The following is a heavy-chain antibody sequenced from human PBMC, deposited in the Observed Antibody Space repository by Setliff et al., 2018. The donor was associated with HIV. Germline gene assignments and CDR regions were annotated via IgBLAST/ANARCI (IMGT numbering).Heavy chain of an antibody. CDR1: GGSISSSNW. CDR3: ARRPLFGVVIASVAKMEFDY. CDR2: IYHSGST. J-gene: IGHJ4*02. D-gene: IGHD3-3*01. Sequence: PSETLSLTCAVSGGSISSSNWWSWVRQPPGKGLEWIGEIYHSGSTNYNPSLKSRVTILLDTSKNQFSLKIDSVTAADTAVYYCARRPLFGVVIASVAKMEFDYWGQGTLVTVSS. V-gene: IGHV4-4*02.